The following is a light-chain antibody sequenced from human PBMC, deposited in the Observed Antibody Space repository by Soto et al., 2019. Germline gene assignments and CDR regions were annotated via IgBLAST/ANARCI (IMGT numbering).Light chain of an antibody. CDR3: SSYTVSSTVV. V-gene: IGLV2-14*03. CDR1: SSDVGAYKY. J-gene: IGLJ3*02. Sequence: QSVLTQPASVSGSPGQSITISCTGTSSDVGAYKYVSWYQQHPGKAPKLMIYDVNNRPSGVSNRFSGSKSGNTASLTISGLQAEDEADYYCSSYTVSSTVVFGGGTKVTVL. CDR2: DVN.